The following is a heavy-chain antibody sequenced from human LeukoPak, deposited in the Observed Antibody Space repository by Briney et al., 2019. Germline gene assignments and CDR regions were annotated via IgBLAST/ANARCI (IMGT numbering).Heavy chain of an antibody. CDR2: AHSDGTT. CDR1: GGSFSSYH. J-gene: IGHJ4*02. CDR3: ARDGLYTNGYSYFDY. D-gene: IGHD2-8*01. Sequence: SETLSLTCTVSGGSFSSYHWSWLRQFVGKGLEWIGRAHSDGTTNYNPSLKSRVTMSIDTSKNQFSLKLNSVTAVDTAVYYCARDGLYTNGYSYFDYWGQGTLVTVSS. V-gene: IGHV4-4*07.